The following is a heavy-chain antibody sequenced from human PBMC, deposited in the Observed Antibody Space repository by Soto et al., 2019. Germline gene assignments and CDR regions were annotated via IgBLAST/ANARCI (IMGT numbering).Heavy chain of an antibody. CDR2: ISGSGGKT. CDR3: VKGMNYYYYYMDV. V-gene: IGHV3-23*01. Sequence: EVQLLESGGGFVPPGGSLRLSCAASGFIFSDYAMTWVRQAPGKGLEWVSAISGSGGKTYYADSVKGRFTISRDSSQNMMSLQISGLRAEDTAIYYCVKGMNYYYYYMDVWGNGTTVTVSS. CDR1: GFIFSDYA. J-gene: IGHJ6*03.